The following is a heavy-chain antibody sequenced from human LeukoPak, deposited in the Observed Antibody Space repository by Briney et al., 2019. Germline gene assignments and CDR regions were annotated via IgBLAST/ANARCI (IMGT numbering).Heavy chain of an antibody. Sequence: GGSLRLSCAASGFTFSSYWMTWVRQAPGKGLECVANIKEDGSEEYYVDSVKGRFSISRDNAKKSLHLQMNSLRAEDTAVYYCARDWLAGNPYHAFDLWGKGTMVNVSS. CDR3: ARDWLAGNPYHAFDL. J-gene: IGHJ3*01. V-gene: IGHV3-7*01. CDR2: IKEDGSEE. D-gene: IGHD3-22*01. CDR1: GFTFSSYW.